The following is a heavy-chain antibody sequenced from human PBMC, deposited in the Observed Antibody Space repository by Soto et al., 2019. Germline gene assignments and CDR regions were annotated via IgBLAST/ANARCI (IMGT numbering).Heavy chain of an antibody. CDR1: GFTFSSYG. CDR2: ISYDGSNK. CDR3: ASLHGPDYYDSSPVIKGAAFDI. V-gene: IGHV3-30*03. J-gene: IGHJ3*02. Sequence: QVQLVESGGGVVQPGRSLRLSCAASGFTFSSYGMHWVRQAPGKGLEWVAVISYDGSNKYYADSVKGRFTISRDNSKNTLYLQMNSLRAEDTAVYYCASLHGPDYYDSSPVIKGAAFDIWGQGTMVTVSS. D-gene: IGHD3-22*01.